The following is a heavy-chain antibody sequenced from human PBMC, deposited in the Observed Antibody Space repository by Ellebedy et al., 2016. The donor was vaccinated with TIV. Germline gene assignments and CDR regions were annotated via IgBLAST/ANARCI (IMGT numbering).Heavy chain of an antibody. CDR3: ARDRSYQYYFDY. V-gene: IGHV3-30*03. D-gene: IGHD1-26*01. Sequence: GESLKISCAASGFTFSSYGMHWVRQAPGKGLEWVAVISYDGSNKYYADSVKGRFTISRDNSKNTLYLQMNSLRAEDTAVYYCARDRSYQYYFDYWGQGTLVTVSS. CDR1: GFTFSSYG. J-gene: IGHJ4*02. CDR2: ISYDGSNK.